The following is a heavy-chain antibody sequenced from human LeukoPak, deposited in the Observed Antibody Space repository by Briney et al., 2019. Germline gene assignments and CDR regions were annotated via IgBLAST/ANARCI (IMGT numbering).Heavy chain of an antibody. CDR3: ARESLYGHYSYFDY. V-gene: IGHV4-59*01. D-gene: IGHD4-17*01. J-gene: IGHJ4*02. CDR1: GGSISSYY. Sequence: PSETLSLTCTVSGGSISSYYWSWVRQAPGKGLEWIADIYDSGSTNYNPSLKSRVTISVATSKNQASLKLSSVTAADTAVYYCARESLYGHYSYFDYWGQGTLVTVSS. CDR2: IYDSGST.